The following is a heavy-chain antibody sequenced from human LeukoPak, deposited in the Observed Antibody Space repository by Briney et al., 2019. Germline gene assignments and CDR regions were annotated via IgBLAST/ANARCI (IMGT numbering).Heavy chain of an antibody. J-gene: IGHJ4*02. V-gene: IGHV3-30-3*01. CDR3: AKEGTGTHFDY. CDR2: ISYDGGNT. CDR1: GFTFSSNA. Sequence: PGRSLRLSCAASGFTFSSNAIHWVGQAPGKGLEWVAEISYDGGNTYYADSVKGRFTISRDNSKNTLYLQMNSLRAEDTAVYYCAKEGTGTHFDYWGQGTLVTVSS. D-gene: IGHD1-1*01.